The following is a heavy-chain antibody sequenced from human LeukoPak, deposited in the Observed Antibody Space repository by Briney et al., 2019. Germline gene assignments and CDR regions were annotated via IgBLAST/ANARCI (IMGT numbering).Heavy chain of an antibody. CDR1: GFTLSSSW. J-gene: IGHJ4*02. CDR2: INSDGSST. Sequence: GGSLRLSCAASGFTLSSSWMHWVRQAPGKGLVWVSRINSDGSSTSYADSVKGRFTVSRDNAKNTLYLQMNSLRDEDTAVYYCARENIVAYYFDYWGQGALVTVSS. D-gene: IGHD5-12*01. CDR3: ARENIVAYYFDY. V-gene: IGHV3-74*01.